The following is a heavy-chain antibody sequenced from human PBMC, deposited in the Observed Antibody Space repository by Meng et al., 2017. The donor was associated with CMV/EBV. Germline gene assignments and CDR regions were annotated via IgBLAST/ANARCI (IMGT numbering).Heavy chain of an antibody. J-gene: IGHJ3*02. D-gene: IGHD2-2*02. V-gene: IGHV1-69*10. CDR3: AGRYCSSTSCYTHGYGAFDI. CDR1: GGTFSSYA. Sequence: SSVKVSCKASGGTFSSYAISWVRQAPGQGLEWMGGIIPILGIANYAQKFQGRVTITADKSTSTAYMELSSLRSEDTAVYYCAGRYCSSTSCYTHGYGAFDIWGQGTMVTVSS. CDR2: IIPILGIA.